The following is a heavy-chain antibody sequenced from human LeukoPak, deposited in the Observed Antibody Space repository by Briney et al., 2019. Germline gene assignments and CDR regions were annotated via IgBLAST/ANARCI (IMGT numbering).Heavy chain of an antibody. CDR2: IYYSGST. CDR3: ARDGSDNWGQFDF. CDR1: GGSISKSGYY. J-gene: IGHJ4*02. V-gene: IGHV4-39*07. Sequence: KPSETLSLTCTVSGGSISKSGYYWGWIRQPPGKGLEWIANIYYSGSTYYNPSLQSRVTISVDTPKDQFFLNLRSVTAADSAVYYCARDGSDNWGQFDFWGQGALVTVSS. D-gene: IGHD1-1*01.